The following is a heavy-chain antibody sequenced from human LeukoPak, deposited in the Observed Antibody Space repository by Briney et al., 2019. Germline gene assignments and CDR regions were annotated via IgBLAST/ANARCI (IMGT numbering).Heavy chain of an antibody. J-gene: IGHJ5*02. CDR2: IYYSGST. Sequence: IPSETLSLTCTVSGGSISSRSYCWGWIRQPPGKGLEWIGSIYYSGSTYYNPPLKSRVTISVDTSKNQFSLKLSSVTAADTAVYYCAGGIAAAGTGWFDPWGQGTLVTVSP. CDR3: AGGIAAAGTGWFDP. D-gene: IGHD6-13*01. CDR1: GGSISSRSYC. V-gene: IGHV4-39*01.